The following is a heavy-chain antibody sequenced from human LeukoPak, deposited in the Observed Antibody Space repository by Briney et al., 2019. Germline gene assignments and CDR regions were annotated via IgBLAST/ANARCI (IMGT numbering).Heavy chain of an antibody. J-gene: IGHJ6*03. CDR3: ARESLELLRGNYYYMDV. CDR2: IYHSGST. V-gene: IGHV4-30-4*01. D-gene: IGHD1-7*01. Sequence: SETLSLTCTVSGGSISSGDYYWSWIRQPPGKGLEWIGYIYHSGSTYYNPSLKSRVTISVDRSKNQFSLKLSSVTAADTAVYYCARESLELLRGNYYYMDVWGKGTTVTVSS. CDR1: GGSISSGDYY.